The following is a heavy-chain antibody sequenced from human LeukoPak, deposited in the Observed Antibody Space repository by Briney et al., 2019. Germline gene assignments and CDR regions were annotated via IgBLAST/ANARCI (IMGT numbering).Heavy chain of an antibody. V-gene: IGHV3-21*01. CDR3: AVAYYYGSGDAFDI. CDR2: INSDSNYI. Sequence: GGSLRLSCAASGFTFSTYAMNWVRQAPGKGLEWVSSINSDSNYIYYADSVQGRFTISRDNAKNSLYLQMNSLRAEDTAVYYCAVAYYYGSGDAFDIWGQGTKVTVSS. J-gene: IGHJ3*02. CDR1: GFTFSTYA. D-gene: IGHD3-10*01.